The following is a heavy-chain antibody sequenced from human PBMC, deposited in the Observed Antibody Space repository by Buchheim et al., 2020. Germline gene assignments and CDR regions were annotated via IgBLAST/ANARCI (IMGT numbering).Heavy chain of an antibody. CDR3: TTRRDYYDSSGYDY. CDR1: GLTFSTAW. D-gene: IGHD3-22*01. J-gene: IGHJ4*02. CDR2: IKTKTEGGKI. Sequence: EVQLVESGGGLVKPGGSLRLSCAASGLTFSTAWMIWVRQAPGKGLEWVGRIKTKTEGGKIDYAAPVKGRFTIPRADSKNTLYLQMDSLKTEDTGVYYCTTRRDYYDSSGYDYWGQGSL. V-gene: IGHV3-15*01.